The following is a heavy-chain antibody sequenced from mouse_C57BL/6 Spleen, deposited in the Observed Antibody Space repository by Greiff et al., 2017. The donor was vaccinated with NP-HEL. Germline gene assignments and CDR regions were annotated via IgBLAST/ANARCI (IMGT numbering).Heavy chain of an antibody. Sequence: QVQLQQPGAELVRPGSSVKLSCKASGYTFTSYWMHWVKQRPIQGLEWIGNIDPSDRETHYNQKFKDKATLTVDKSSSTAYMQLSSLTSEDSAVYYCARSAYYGNYENWGQGTTLTVSS. J-gene: IGHJ2*01. V-gene: IGHV1-52*01. CDR2: IDPSDRET. CDR1: GYTFTSYW. D-gene: IGHD2-10*01. CDR3: ARSAYYGNYEN.